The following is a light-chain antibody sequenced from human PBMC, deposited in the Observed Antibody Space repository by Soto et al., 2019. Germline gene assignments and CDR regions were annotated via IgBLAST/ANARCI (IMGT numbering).Light chain of an antibody. V-gene: IGKV3-15*01. Sequence: IVVTKSPSTLSVSPGERATLSCRAGQSVSSNLAWYQQKPGQAPRLLIYGASTRATGIPARFSGSGSGTEFTLTISSLQSEDFAVYYCQQYNNWWTFGQGTKVDIK. J-gene: IGKJ1*01. CDR1: QSVSSN. CDR3: QQYNNWWT. CDR2: GAS.